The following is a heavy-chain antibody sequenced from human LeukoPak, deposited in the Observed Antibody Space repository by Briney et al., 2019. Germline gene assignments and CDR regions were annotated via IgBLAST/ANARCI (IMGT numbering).Heavy chain of an antibody. V-gene: IGHV3-15*01. Sequence: GGSLRLSCAASGFTFSYAWMSWVRQTPGKGLEWVGRIKSKRDGGTADSAAPVKGRFTISRHDSKNTVYLQMNSLKDEDTAVYYCTTDLGSGSLFDYWGQGILVTVSS. D-gene: IGHD1-26*01. J-gene: IGHJ4*02. CDR1: GFTFSYAW. CDR2: IKSKRDGGTA. CDR3: TTDLGSGSLFDY.